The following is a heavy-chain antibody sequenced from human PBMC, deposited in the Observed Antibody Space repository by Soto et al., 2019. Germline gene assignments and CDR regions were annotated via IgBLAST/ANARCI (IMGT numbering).Heavy chain of an antibody. Sequence: PSETLSLTCAVYGGSFSGYYWSWIRQPPGKGLEWIGEINHSGSTNYNPSLKSRVTISVDTSKNQFSLKLSSVTAADTAVYYCARWYGMHYGLFNWFDTWGQGALVTVSS. V-gene: IGHV4-34*01. D-gene: IGHD3-22*01. CDR2: INHSGST. J-gene: IGHJ5*02. CDR1: GGSFSGYY. CDR3: ARWYGMHYGLFNWFDT.